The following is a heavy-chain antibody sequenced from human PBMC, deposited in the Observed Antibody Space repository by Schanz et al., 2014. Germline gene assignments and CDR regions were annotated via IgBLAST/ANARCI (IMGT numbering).Heavy chain of an antibody. CDR1: GFSFTTYA. D-gene: IGHD3-10*01. CDR2: ISSGGGST. Sequence: EVQLLESGGGLVQPGGSLRLSCASSGFSFTTYAMSWVRQAPGKGLEWVSSISSGGGSTYYANSVKGRFGISRDNSENTLYLQMSSLRVEDTAVYYCAKDPRGDKNDRAYYFDYWGQGTLVSVSS. J-gene: IGHJ4*02. V-gene: IGHV3-23*01. CDR3: AKDPRGDKNDRAYYFDY.